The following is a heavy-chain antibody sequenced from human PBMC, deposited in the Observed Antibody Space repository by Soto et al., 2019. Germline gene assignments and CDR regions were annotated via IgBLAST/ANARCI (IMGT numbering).Heavy chain of an antibody. CDR2: ISAYNGNT. CDR3: ARATRLDRSYLKSYYSYYGMDV. J-gene: IGHJ6*01. CDR1: GYTFTSYG. Sequence: ASVEVSCKASGYTFTSYGISWVRQGPGQGLEGMGWISAYNGNTNYAQKLQGRVTMTTDTSTSTAYMELRSLRSDDTAVYYCARATRLDRSYLKSYYSYYGMDVWDEGTTVTVFS. D-gene: IGHD1-26*01. V-gene: IGHV1-18*04.